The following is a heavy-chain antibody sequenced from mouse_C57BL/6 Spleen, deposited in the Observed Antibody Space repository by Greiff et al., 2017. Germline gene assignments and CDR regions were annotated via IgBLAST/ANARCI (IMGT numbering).Heavy chain of an antibody. CDR3: ASARYYGSSRYWYFDV. CDR2: ISYDGSN. Sequence: VQLQESGPGLVKPSQSLSLTCSVTGYSITSGYYWNWIRQFPGNKLEWMGYISYDGSNNYNPSLKNRISITRDTSKNQFFLKLNSVTTEDTATYYCASARYYGSSRYWYFDVWGTGTTVTVSS. V-gene: IGHV3-6*01. J-gene: IGHJ1*03. CDR1: GYSITSGYY. D-gene: IGHD1-1*01.